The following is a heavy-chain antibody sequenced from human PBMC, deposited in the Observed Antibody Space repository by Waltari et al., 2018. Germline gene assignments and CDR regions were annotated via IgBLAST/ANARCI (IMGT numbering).Heavy chain of an antibody. V-gene: IGHV4-39*07. CDR2: IYYSGST. D-gene: IGHD2-2*01. CDR1: GGSISSSSYY. CDR3: ARGRSTDEYGTPDDY. Sequence: QLQLQESGPGLVKPSETLSLTCTVSGGSISSSSYYWGWIRQPPGKGLEWIGSIYYSGSTYYNPSRKSRVTISVDTSKNQFSLKLSSVTAADTAVYYCARGRSTDEYGTPDDYWGQGTLVTVSS. J-gene: IGHJ4*02.